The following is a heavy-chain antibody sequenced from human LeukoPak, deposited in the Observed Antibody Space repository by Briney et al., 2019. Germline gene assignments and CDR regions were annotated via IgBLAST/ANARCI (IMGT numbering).Heavy chain of an antibody. CDR3: ARPTHRLTVTTAIDY. CDR2: INPKNGAT. Sequence: ASVKVSCKPSGYTFTGFYIHWVRQAPGQGLQWMGWINPKNGATKYSQNFRGRVTMTRDTSIDTAYMELSSLTSDETAIYYCARPTHRLTVTTAIDYWGQGTLVTVSS. J-gene: IGHJ4*02. CDR1: GYTFTGFY. V-gene: IGHV1-2*02. D-gene: IGHD4-17*01.